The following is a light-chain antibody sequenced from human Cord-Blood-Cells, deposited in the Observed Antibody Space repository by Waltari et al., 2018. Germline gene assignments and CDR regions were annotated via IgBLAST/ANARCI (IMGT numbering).Light chain of an antibody. V-gene: IGLV1-44*01. CDR1: SSNIGSNT. J-gene: IGLJ2*01. Sequence: QSVLTQPPSASGTPGQRVTISCSGSSSNIGSNTVNWYQQLPGTAPQLLIYSNNQRPAWVPDRFSGSKSGTSASLAISGLQSEDEADYYCAAWDDSLNGPVFGGGTKLTVL. CDR3: AAWDDSLNGPV. CDR2: SNN.